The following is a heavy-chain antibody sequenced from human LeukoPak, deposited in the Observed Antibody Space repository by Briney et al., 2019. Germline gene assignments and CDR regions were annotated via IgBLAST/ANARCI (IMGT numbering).Heavy chain of an antibody. CDR3: ARGRQLVGAYYYYMDV. J-gene: IGHJ6*03. CDR2: FSSSSSYI. CDR1: GFTSRGYG. Sequence: GGSLRLSVEASGFTSRGYGLNGSGRAPGKGRSGFYSFSSSSSYIYYADSVKGRFTISRDNAKNSLYLQMNSLRAEDTAVYYCARGRQLVGAYYYYMDVWGKGTTVTVSS. D-gene: IGHD6-13*01. V-gene: IGHV3-21*05.